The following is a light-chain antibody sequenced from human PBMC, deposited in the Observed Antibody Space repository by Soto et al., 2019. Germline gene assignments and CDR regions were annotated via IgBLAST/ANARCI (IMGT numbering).Light chain of an antibody. CDR1: SSDVGAYTS. V-gene: IGLV2-23*02. CDR2: EVS. J-gene: IGLJ1*01. Sequence: QSVLTQPASVSGSPGQSITISCTGTSSDVGAYTSVSWYQQHPGKAPKLIIYEVSNRPPGVSDRFSGSKSGNTASLTISGLQAEDEADYYCFSYAGDSVYVFGTGTKVTVL. CDR3: FSYAGDSVYV.